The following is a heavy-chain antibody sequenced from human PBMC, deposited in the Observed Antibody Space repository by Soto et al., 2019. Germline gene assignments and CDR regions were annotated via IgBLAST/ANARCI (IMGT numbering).Heavy chain of an antibody. CDR2: INPNSGGT. Sequence: ASVKVSCKASGYTFTGYYMHWVRQAPGQGLEWMGWINPNSGGTNYAQKFQGWVTMTRDTSISTAYMELSRLRSDDTAVYYCARADTAMEDYFDYWGQGTLVTVSS. D-gene: IGHD5-18*01. V-gene: IGHV1-2*04. CDR1: GYTFTGYY. CDR3: ARADTAMEDYFDY. J-gene: IGHJ4*02.